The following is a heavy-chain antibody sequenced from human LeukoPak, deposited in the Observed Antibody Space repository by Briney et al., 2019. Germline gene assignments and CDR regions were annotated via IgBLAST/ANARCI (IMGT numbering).Heavy chain of an antibody. CDR2: MTPNSCNT. J-gene: IGHJ6*02. Sequence: ASVKVSCKASGYSFTNYDINWVRQAAGQGLEWVGWMTPNSCNTGYAQKFQGRITMTRDISISTAYLELSSLTSEDTAVYYCARVSPYYYDSSGMDVWGQGTTVTVSS. CDR3: ARVSPYYYDSSGMDV. CDR1: GYSFTNYD. D-gene: IGHD3-22*01. V-gene: IGHV1-8*01.